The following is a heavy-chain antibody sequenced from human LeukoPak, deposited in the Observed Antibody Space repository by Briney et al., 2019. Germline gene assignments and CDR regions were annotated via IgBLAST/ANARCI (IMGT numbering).Heavy chain of an antibody. D-gene: IGHD3-10*01. CDR2: ISGSGGST. Sequence: GGSLRLSCAASGFTFSSYAMSWVRQAPGKGLEWVSAISGSGGSTYYADSVKGRFTISRDNSKNTLYLQMNSLRAEDTAVYYCATRGHLDQAYYYGSGSYRDHGMDVWGQGTTVTVSS. CDR3: ATRGHLDQAYYYGSGSYRDHGMDV. CDR1: GFTFSSYA. J-gene: IGHJ6*02. V-gene: IGHV3-23*01.